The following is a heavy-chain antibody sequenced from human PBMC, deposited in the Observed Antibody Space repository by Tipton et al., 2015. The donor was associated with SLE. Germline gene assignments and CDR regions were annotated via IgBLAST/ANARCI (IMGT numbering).Heavy chain of an antibody. CDR2: IYTSGAT. V-gene: IGHV4-4*07. CDR3: ARVWLNNAFDI. CDR1: GGSMSDYF. J-gene: IGHJ3*02. Sequence: TLSLTCTVSGGSMSDYFWSWIRQSPGKGLEWIGRIYTSGATDDNPSLKSRVTMSVDMSKNQIFLKMTSVTAADSAVYFCARVWLNNAFDIWGQGTRVTVSS. D-gene: IGHD2/OR15-2a*01.